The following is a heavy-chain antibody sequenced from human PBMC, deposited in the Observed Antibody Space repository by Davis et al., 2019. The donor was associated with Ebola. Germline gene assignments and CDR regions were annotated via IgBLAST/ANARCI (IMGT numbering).Heavy chain of an antibody. Sequence: PGGSLRLSCAASGFPFSSYWMSWVRQAPGKGLEWVSGISWNSGSIAYADSVKGRFTISRDNAKNSLYLQMNSLRLEDTALYYCVKGTGGSLPNWFDPWGQGTLVTVSS. D-gene: IGHD4-23*01. J-gene: IGHJ5*02. CDR2: ISWNSGSI. V-gene: IGHV3-9*01. CDR3: VKGTGGSLPNWFDP. CDR1: GFPFSSYW.